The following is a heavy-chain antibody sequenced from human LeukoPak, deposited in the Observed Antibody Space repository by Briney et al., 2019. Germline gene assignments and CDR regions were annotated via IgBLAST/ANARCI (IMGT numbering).Heavy chain of an antibody. CDR2: ISIGGDYT. D-gene: IGHD5-24*01. CDR3: AKLHSATITAHVDH. V-gene: IGHV3-23*01. Sequence: GGSLRLSFAASGFPFSGSAVSWVRQAPGKGLEWVSGISIGGDYTYYADSVKGRFTISRDNSKNTLSLQMSNLRAEDTAIYYCAKLHSATITAHVDHWGQGTLVTVSS. J-gene: IGHJ4*02. CDR1: GFPFSGSA.